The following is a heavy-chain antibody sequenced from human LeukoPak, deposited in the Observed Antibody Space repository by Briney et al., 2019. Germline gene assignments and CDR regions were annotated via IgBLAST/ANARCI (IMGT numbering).Heavy chain of an antibody. CDR1: GFTVSSNY. V-gene: IGHV3-53*01. J-gene: IGHJ4*02. Sequence: GGSLRLSCAASGFTVSSNYMSWVRQAPGKGLEWVSVIYSGGSTYYADSVKGRFTISRDNSKNTLYLQMNSLRAEDTAVYYCALEGYYYDSSGYYYHDYWGQGTLVTVSS. CDR3: ALEGYYYDSSGYYYHDY. CDR2: IYSGGST. D-gene: IGHD3-22*01.